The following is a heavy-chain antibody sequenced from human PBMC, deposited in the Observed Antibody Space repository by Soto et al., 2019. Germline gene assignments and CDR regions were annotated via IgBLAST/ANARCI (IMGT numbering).Heavy chain of an antibody. CDR2: IKQDGSEK. D-gene: IGHD2-15*01. Sequence: PGGSLRLSCAASGFTFSSYWMSWVRQAPGKGLEWVANIKQDGSEKYYVDSVKGRFTISRDNAKNSLYLQMNSLRAEDTAVYYCARAAVAATPLIVYSGQGTLVTVSS. CDR3: ARAAVAATPLIVY. J-gene: IGHJ4*02. V-gene: IGHV3-7*01. CDR1: GFTFSSYW.